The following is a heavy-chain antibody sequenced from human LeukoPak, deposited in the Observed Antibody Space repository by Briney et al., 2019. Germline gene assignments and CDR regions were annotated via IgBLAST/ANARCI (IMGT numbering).Heavy chain of an antibody. V-gene: IGHV1-18*01. CDR3: ARDGELPHDGFDI. Sequence: ASVKVSCKASGFTFTHFGISWVRQAPGQGLEWMGWISAYSGKTSYAQKFQGRVIMTTDTSSSTAFMELRSLRSDDTATYYCARDGELPHDGFDIWGQGTMVTVS. J-gene: IGHJ3*02. CDR2: ISAYSGKT. CDR1: GFTFTHFG. D-gene: IGHD1-7*01.